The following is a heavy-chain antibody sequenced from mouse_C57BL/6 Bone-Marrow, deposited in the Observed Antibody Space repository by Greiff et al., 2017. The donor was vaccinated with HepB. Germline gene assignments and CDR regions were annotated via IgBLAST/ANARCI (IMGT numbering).Heavy chain of an antibody. J-gene: IGHJ3*01. CDR2: IYPGGGYT. V-gene: IGHV1-63*01. Sequence: VKLQESGAELVRPGPSVKMSCKASGYTFTNYWIGWAKQRPGHGLEWIGDIYPGGGYTNYNEKFKGKATLTADKSSSTAYMQFSSLTSEDSAIYYCARTGYYGSSFAYCGQGTLVTVSA. CDR3: ARTGYYGSSFAY. CDR1: GYTFTNYW. D-gene: IGHD1-1*01.